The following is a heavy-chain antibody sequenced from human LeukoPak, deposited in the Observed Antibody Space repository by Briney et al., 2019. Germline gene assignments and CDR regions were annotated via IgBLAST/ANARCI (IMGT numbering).Heavy chain of an antibody. CDR3: ARASEQWLEQHGDFDY. V-gene: IGHV3-74*01. J-gene: IGHJ4*02. Sequence: GGSLRLSCAASGFTFSSYWMHWVRQAPGKGLVWVSRFNSDGSSTSYADSVKGRFTISRDYAKNTLFLQMNSLRAEDTAVYYCARASEQWLEQHGDFDYWGQGTLVTVSS. D-gene: IGHD6-19*01. CDR1: GFTFSSYW. CDR2: FNSDGSST.